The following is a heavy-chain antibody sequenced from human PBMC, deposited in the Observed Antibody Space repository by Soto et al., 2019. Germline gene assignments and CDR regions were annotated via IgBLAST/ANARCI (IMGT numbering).Heavy chain of an antibody. CDR1: GFTFSSYA. D-gene: IGHD5-18*01. CDR3: ARDLYSYGYIDFDY. V-gene: IGHV3-30-3*01. J-gene: IGHJ4*02. CDR2: ISYDGSNK. Sequence: PGGSLRVSCAASGFTFSSYAMHWVRQAPGKGLEWVAVISYDGSNKYYADSVKGRFTISRDNSKNTLYLQMNSLGAEDTAVYYCARDLYSYGYIDFDYWGQGTQVTVSS.